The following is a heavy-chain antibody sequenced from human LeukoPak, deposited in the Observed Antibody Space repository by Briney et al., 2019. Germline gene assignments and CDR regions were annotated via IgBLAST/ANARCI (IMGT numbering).Heavy chain of an antibody. CDR3: ARGLSTSRGFDY. J-gene: IGHJ4*02. CDR1: GFTFSSYG. D-gene: IGHD2-2*01. V-gene: IGHV3-30*03. CDR2: ISYDGSNK. Sequence: GGSLRLSCAASGFTFSSYGMHWVRQAPGKGLEWVAVISYDGSNKYYADSVKGRFTISRDNSKNTLYLQMNSLRAEDTAVYYCARGLSTSRGFDYWGQGTLVTVSS.